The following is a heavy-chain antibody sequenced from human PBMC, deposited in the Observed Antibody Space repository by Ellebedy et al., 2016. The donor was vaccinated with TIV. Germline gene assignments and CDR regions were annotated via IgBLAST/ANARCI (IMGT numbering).Heavy chain of an antibody. V-gene: IGHV3-30*18. D-gene: IGHD3-10*01. J-gene: IGHJ4*02. CDR2: ISYDGSNK. CDR1: GFTFSSYG. Sequence: GGSLRLXXAASGFTFSSYGMHWVRQAPGKGLEWVAVISYDGSNKYYADSVKGRFTISRDNSKNTLYLQMNSLRAEDTAVYYCAKIDGSGSTIDYWGQGTLVTVSS. CDR3: AKIDGSGSTIDY.